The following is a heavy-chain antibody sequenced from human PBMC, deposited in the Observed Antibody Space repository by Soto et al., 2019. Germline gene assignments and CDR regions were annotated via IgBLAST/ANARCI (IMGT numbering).Heavy chain of an antibody. V-gene: IGHV3-33*01. J-gene: IGHJ3*02. CDR3: ARDRYGGNDAFDI. CDR1: GFTVSNFG. Sequence: QVQLVESGGGVVQPGRSLRLSCAASGFTVSNFGIHWVRQAPGKGLEWVALLYYGGTKTYYADSVKGRFTISREASKNTLYLVMNNLRVDDTAVYYCARDRYGGNDAFDIWGQGTMVIVSA. D-gene: IGHD4-17*01. CDR2: LYYGGTKT.